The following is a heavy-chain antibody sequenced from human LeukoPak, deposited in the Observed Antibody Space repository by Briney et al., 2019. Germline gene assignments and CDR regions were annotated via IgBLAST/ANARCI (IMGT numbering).Heavy chain of an antibody. D-gene: IGHD3-22*01. V-gene: IGHV3-23*01. CDR3: ARQSGGFYGSSGYYSDS. CDR1: GFTFSSHA. CDR2: IGGSGGST. J-gene: IGHJ4*02. Sequence: GGSLRLSCAGSGFTFSSHAMTWVRQAPGKGLEWVSAIGGSGGSTYYADSVKGRFTISRDNSKDTLYLQMNSLRAEDTAVYFCARQSGGFYGSSGYYSDSWGQGTLVTVSS.